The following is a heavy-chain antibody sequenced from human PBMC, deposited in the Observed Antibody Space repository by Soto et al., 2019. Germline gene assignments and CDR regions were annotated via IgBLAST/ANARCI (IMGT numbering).Heavy chain of an antibody. CDR2: IWYDGSNK. J-gene: IGHJ4*02. CDR1: GFTFSTYG. CDR3: ARDGGGGYYYFDY. D-gene: IGHD2-21*01. V-gene: IGHV3-33*01. Sequence: QVQLVESGGGVVKPGRSLRLSCAASGFTFSTYGIHWVRQAPGKGLEWVAVIWYDGSNKYYADSVKGRFTISRDNSKNTLYLQMNSLRAEDTAVYYCARDGGGGYYYFDYWGQGTLVTVSS.